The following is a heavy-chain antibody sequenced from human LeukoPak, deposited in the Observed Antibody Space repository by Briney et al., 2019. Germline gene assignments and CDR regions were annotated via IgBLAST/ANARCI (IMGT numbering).Heavy chain of an antibody. J-gene: IGHJ6*02. CDR1: GYSFTNYW. D-gene: IGHD5-18*01. Sequence: GESLKISCKGSGYSFTNYWIGWVRQMPGEGLEWMGIIYPGDSDTRYSPSFQGQVTISADKSISTAYLQWSRLKASDTAMYYCARHARPTWIQLWPQRPRYYYYGMDVWGQGTTVTVSS. CDR2: IYPGDSDT. CDR3: ARHARPTWIQLWPQRPRYYYYGMDV. V-gene: IGHV5-51*01.